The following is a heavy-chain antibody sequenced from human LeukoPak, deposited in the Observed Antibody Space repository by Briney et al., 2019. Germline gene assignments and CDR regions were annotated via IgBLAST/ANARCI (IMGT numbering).Heavy chain of an antibody. CDR1: GFTFSSYA. V-gene: IGHV3-23*01. D-gene: IGHD5-12*01. J-gene: IGHJ4*02. CDR3: ARLDNLVPTPTFDY. Sequence: PGGALRLSCAASGFTFSSYAMSWVRQAPGKGLEWVSSINESGDKTYDADSVKGRFTISRDTSKNTLYLQMNSLRAEDTDVYYCARLDNLVPTPTFDYWGQGTLVTVSS. CDR2: INESGDKT.